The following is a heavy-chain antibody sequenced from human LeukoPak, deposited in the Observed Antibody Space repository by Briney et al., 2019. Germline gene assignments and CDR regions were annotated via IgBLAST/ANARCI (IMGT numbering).Heavy chain of an antibody. CDR2: INSDGRST. CDR3: ARDFSGTYQPPSYTFDI. Sequence: PGGSLRLSCAASGFTLSSYWMHWVRQAPGKGLVWVSRINSDGRSTNYADSVKGRFTISSDNAKNMLHLKMNSMRAEDTAVYYCARDFSGTYQPPSYTFDIWGQGTMVTVSS. D-gene: IGHD3-10*01. V-gene: IGHV3-74*01. CDR1: GFTLSSYW. J-gene: IGHJ3*02.